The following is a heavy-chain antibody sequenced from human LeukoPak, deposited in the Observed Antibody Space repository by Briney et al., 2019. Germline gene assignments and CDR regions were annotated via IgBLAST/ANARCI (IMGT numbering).Heavy chain of an antibody. V-gene: IGHV1-69*05. CDR3: ARGGELYRSSVFFDY. CDR2: IIPIFDTT. CDR1: GGTFSSYD. Sequence: ASVKVSCKASGGTFSSYDISWVRQAPGQGLEWMGGIIPIFDTTNYAQKFQGRVTITTDESTSTVSMELSSLRSEDTAVYFCARGGELYRSSVFFDYWGQGTLVTVSP. D-gene: IGHD6-6*01. J-gene: IGHJ4*02.